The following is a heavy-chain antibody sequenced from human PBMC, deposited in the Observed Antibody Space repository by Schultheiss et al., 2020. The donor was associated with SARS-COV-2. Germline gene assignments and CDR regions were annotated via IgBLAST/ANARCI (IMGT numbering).Heavy chain of an antibody. J-gene: IGHJ3*02. CDR3: ARVSYPGGLDI. Sequence: SETLSLTCTVSGGSISSYYWSWIRQPAGKGLEWIGYIYYSGSTNYNPSLKSRVTISVDTSKNQFSLKLSSVTAADTAVYYCARVSYPGGLDIWGQGTMVTVSS. CDR1: GGSISSYY. D-gene: IGHD3-16*02. CDR2: IYYSGST. V-gene: IGHV4-59*08.